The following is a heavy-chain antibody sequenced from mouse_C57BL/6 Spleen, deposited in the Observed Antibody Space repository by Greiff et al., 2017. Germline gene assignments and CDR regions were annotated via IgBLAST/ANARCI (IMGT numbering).Heavy chain of an antibody. CDR3: ARDYGSSYRFAY. J-gene: IGHJ3*01. CDR2: IHPNSGST. D-gene: IGHD1-1*01. CDR1: GYTFTSYW. V-gene: IGHV1-64*01. Sequence: QVQLQQPGAELVKPGASVKLSCKASGYTFTSYWMHWVKQRPGQGLEWIGMIHPNSGSTNYNEKFKSKATLTVDKSSSTAYMQISSLTSEDSAVYYCARDYGSSYRFAYWGQGTLVTVSA.